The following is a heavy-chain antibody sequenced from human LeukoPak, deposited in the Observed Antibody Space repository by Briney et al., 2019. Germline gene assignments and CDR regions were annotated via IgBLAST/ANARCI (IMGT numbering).Heavy chain of an antibody. V-gene: IGHV4-39*01. D-gene: IGHD3-9*01. CDR3: ARLNDILTGHYGMDV. CDR1: GGSISSSSYY. Sequence: SETLSLTCTVSGGSISSSSYYWGWIRQPPGMGLEWIGSIYYSGSTYYNPSLKSRVTISLDTSKNQFSLKLSPVTAADTAVYYCARLNDILTGHYGMDVWGQGTTVTVSS. J-gene: IGHJ6*02. CDR2: IYYSGST.